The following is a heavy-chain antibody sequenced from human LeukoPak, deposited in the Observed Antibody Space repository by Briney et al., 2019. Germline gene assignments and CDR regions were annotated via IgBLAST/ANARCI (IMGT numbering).Heavy chain of an antibody. J-gene: IGHJ6*02. CDR2: ISSSGTTI. V-gene: IGHV3-11*01. Sequence: GGSLRLSCVTSGFTFTKYYIHWIRQAPGKGLEWVSYISSSGTTIYYADSVKGRFTISRDNAKNSVYPQMNSLRAEDTALYYCARDYGMDFWGQGTTVTVSS. CDR1: GFTFTKYY. CDR3: ARDYGMDF.